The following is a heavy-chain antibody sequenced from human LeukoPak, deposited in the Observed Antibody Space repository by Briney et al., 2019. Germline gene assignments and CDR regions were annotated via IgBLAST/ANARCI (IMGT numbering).Heavy chain of an antibody. V-gene: IGHV1-2*02. CDR3: ARDRTSGYNWFDP. J-gene: IGHJ5*02. CDR2: INPNSGDT. D-gene: IGHD3-22*01. CDR1: GYTFTGYY. Sequence: ASVKVSCKASGYTFTGYYMHWVRQAPGQGREGMGWINPNSGDTNYAQKFQGRVTMTRDTSISTAYMELSRLTSDDTAMYYCARDRTSGYNWFDPWGQGTLVTVSS.